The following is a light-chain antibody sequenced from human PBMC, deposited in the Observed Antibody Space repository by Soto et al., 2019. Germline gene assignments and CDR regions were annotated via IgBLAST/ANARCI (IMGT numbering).Light chain of an antibody. CDR2: GAF. Sequence: EIVLTQSPATLSLSPGERATLSCRASETVSSNLAWYQQKPGQAPRLLIYGAFNRATGIPDRFSGSGSGTDFTLTISRLEPEDFAVYYCQQYGRSPWTFGQGTKVDIK. J-gene: IGKJ1*01. CDR1: ETVSSN. CDR3: QQYGRSPWT. V-gene: IGKV3-20*01.